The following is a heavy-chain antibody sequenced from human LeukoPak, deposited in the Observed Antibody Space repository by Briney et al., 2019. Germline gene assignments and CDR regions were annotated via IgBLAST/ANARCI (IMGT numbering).Heavy chain of an antibody. CDR1: GFTFSSYW. D-gene: IGHD1-26*01. Sequence: GGSLRLSCAASGFTFSSYWLSWVRQAPGEGLEWVANIKQDGSEKYYVDSVKGRFTISRDNAKNSLYLQMNSLRAEDTAVYYCARDRGGGSYAYYYYMDVWGKGTTVTVSS. CDR3: ARDRGGGSYAYYYYMDV. J-gene: IGHJ6*03. CDR2: IKQDGSEK. V-gene: IGHV3-7*01.